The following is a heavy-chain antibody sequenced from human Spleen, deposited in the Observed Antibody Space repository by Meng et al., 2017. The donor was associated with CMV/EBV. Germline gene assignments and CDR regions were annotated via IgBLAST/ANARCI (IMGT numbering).Heavy chain of an antibody. J-gene: IGHJ5*02. D-gene: IGHD2-21*01. CDR3: ATIAYCGGDCYKVHPLYDH. CDR1: SYG. Sequence: SYGSTGVRQAPGQGLEWVGWISSYNRNTNYAQKLRGRVTLTTDTSTSIAYMELRSLRSDDTAVYYCATIAYCGGDCYKVHPLYDHWGQGTLVTVSS. V-gene: IGHV1-18*01. CDR2: ISSYNRNT.